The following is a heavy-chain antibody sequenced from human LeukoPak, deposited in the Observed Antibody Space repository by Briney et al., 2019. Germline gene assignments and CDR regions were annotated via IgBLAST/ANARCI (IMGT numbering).Heavy chain of an antibody. V-gene: IGHV3-66*04. CDR2: IYSGGNT. CDR1: GFTVSSNY. Sequence: GGSLRLSCAASGFTVSSNYMSWVRQAPGKGLEWVSLIYSGGNTYYADSVKGRFTISTDNSKNTLYLQMNSLRAEDTAVYYCASQKYCTNGISYRKYYFDYWGQGTLVTVSS. CDR3: ASQKYCTNGISYRKYYFDY. J-gene: IGHJ4*02. D-gene: IGHD2-8*01.